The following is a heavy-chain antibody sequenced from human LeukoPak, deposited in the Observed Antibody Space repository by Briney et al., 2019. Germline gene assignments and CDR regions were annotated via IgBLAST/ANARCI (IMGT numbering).Heavy chain of an antibody. Sequence: SETLSLTCAVYGGSFSGYYWSWIRQPPGKGLEWIGEINHSGSTNYNPSLKSRVTISVDTSKNQFSLKLSSVTAADTAVYYSARVHRRDGYNYVNYWGQGTLVTVSS. J-gene: IGHJ4*02. CDR3: ARVHRRDGYNYVNY. CDR1: GGSFSGYY. D-gene: IGHD5-24*01. V-gene: IGHV4-34*01. CDR2: INHSGST.